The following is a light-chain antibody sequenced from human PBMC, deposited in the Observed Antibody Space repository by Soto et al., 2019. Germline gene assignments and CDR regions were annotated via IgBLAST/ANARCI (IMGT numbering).Light chain of an antibody. J-gene: IGKJ2*02. CDR2: DAS. CDR3: EQYSSFSCT. Sequence: DIQMTQSPSTLSASVGDRVTITCRASQSISSLLAWYQQKPGKAPRLLIYDASSLESVVPSRVSGSGSGTEFSLTIGSLQPEDVASYYCEQYSSFSCTFGQGTRLEIK. CDR1: QSISSL. V-gene: IGKV1-5*01.